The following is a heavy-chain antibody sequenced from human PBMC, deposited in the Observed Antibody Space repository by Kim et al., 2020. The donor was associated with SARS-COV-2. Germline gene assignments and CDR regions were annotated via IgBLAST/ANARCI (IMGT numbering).Heavy chain of an antibody. CDR3: ARAGSYSSSWYRVNNWFDP. D-gene: IGHD6-13*01. CDR2: INHSGST. CDR1: GGSFSGYY. Sequence: SETLSLTCAVYGGSFSGYYWSWIRQPPGKGLEWIGEINHSGSTNYNPSLKSRVTISVDTSKNQFSLKLSSVTAADTAVYYCARAGSYSSSWYRVNNWFDPWGQGTLVTVSS. J-gene: IGHJ5*02. V-gene: IGHV4-34*01.